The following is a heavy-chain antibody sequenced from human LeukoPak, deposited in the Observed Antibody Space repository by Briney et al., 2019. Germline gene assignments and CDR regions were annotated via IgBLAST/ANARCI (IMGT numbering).Heavy chain of an antibody. V-gene: IGHV4-59*08. CDR3: ATHYDVLTGYAAAAFDI. Sequence: PSETLSLTCTVSGGSISPYYWSWIRQPPGKGLEWIGYIYYSGTTHYNPSFESRVTMSVDTSKNQFSLKLSSVTAADTAVYYCATHYDVLTGYAAAAFDIWGQGTMVTVSS. D-gene: IGHD3-9*01. CDR1: GGSISPYY. J-gene: IGHJ3*02. CDR2: IYYSGTT.